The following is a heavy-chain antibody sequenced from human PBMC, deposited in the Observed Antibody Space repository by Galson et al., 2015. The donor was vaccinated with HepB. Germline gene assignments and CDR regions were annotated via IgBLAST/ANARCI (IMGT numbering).Heavy chain of an antibody. CDR1: GYSFTSYW. CDR2: IDPSDSYT. D-gene: IGHD5-24*01. J-gene: IGHJ4*02. Sequence: QSGAEVKKPGESLRISCKGSGYSFTSYWISWVRQMPGKGLEWMGRIDPSDSYTNYSPSFQGHVTISADKSISTAYLQWSSLKASDTAMYYCALGGDGYSDFDYWGQGTLVTVSS. V-gene: IGHV5-10-1*01. CDR3: ALGGDGYSDFDY.